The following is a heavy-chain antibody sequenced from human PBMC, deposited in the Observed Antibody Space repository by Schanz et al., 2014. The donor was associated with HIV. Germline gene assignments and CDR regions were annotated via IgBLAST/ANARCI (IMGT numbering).Heavy chain of an antibody. V-gene: IGHV3-7*01. CDR3: ARRRADQKPFDY. CDR1: GFTSGSYW. D-gene: IGHD2-2*01. CDR2: IKQDGGEK. Sequence: EVQLVESGGGLVQPGGSLRLSCVASGFTSGSYWMSWVRQTPGKGLEWVANIKQDGGEKHYVDSVKGRFTISRDNAKNSLYLQMNSLRVEDTALFYCARRRADQKPFDYWGQGALVTVSS. J-gene: IGHJ4*02.